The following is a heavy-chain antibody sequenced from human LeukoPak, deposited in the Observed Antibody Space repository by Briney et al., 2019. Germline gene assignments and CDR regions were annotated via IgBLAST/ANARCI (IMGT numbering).Heavy chain of an antibody. CDR2: IIPILGIA. J-gene: IGHJ6*02. V-gene: IGHV1-69*04. D-gene: IGHD6-19*01. CDR3: ARDRVTMQWLVRDYYYGMDV. CDR1: GCTFSSYA. Sequence: SVKVSCKASGCTFSSYAINWVRQAPGQGLEWMGRIIPILGIANYAQKFQGRVTITADKSTSTAYMELSSLRSEDTPVYYCARDRVTMQWLVRDYYYGMDVWGQGTTVTVSS.